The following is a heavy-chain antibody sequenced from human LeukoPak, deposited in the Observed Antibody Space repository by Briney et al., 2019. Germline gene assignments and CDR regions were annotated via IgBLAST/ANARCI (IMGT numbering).Heavy chain of an antibody. D-gene: IGHD6-13*01. V-gene: IGHV1-8*01. CDR1: GYSFSSHD. J-gene: IGHJ5*02. CDR2: MNPNSGNT. Sequence: ASVKVSCKASGYSFSSHDINWVRQATGQGLEWMGWMNPNSGNTGYAQKFQGRVTMTRNTSISTAYMELSSLRSEDTAVYYCARGGAAAAGLSRPYNWFDPWGQGTLVTVSS. CDR3: ARGGAAAAGLSRPYNWFDP.